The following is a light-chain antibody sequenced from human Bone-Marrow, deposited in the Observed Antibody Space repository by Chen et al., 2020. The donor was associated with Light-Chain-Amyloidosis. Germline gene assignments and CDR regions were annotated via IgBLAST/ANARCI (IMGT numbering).Light chain of an antibody. CDR2: INN. CDR3: QSYDTGLGVWV. J-gene: IGLJ3*02. Sequence: QPVLTQPPSVSGAPGQTVSVSCTDLGGGADAQWFQQLPGAAPKLLLYINNNRPSGVPDRFSGFNSGASASLIISGLRAEDEADYYCQSYDTGLGVWVFGGGTKVTVL. CDR1: LGGGAD. V-gene: IGLV1-40*01.